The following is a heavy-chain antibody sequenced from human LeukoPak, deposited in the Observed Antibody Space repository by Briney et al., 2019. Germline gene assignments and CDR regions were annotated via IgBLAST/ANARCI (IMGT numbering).Heavy chain of an antibody. J-gene: IGHJ6*03. CDR2: IIPIFGTA. V-gene: IGHV1-69*05. Sequence: SVKVSCKASGGTFGSYAISWVRQAPGQGLEWMGGIIPIFGTANYAQKFQGRVTITTDESTSTAYMELSSLRSEDTAVYYCARGVTVYYYYYMDVWGKGTTVTVSS. CDR1: GGTFGSYA. D-gene: IGHD1-14*01. CDR3: ARGVTVYYYYYMDV.